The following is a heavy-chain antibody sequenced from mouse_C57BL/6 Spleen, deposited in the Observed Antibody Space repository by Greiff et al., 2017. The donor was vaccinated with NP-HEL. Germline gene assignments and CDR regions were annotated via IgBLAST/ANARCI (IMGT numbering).Heavy chain of an antibody. CDR3: ARYDYYGTAYYFDY. V-gene: IGHV1-55*01. Sequence: QVQLQQPGAELVKPGASVKMSCKASGYTFTSYWINWVKQRPGQGLEWIGDIYPGSGSTNYNEKFKSKATLTVDTSSSTAYMQLSSLTSEDSAVYYCARYDYYGTAYYFDYWGQGTTLTVSS. D-gene: IGHD1-1*01. CDR1: GYTFTSYW. CDR2: IYPGSGST. J-gene: IGHJ2*01.